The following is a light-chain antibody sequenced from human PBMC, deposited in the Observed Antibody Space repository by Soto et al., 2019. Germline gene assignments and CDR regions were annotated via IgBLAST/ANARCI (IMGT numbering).Light chain of an antibody. Sequence: QSALTQPASVSDSPGQSITISCIGTSSDIGGFYHVSWHQQHPGKAPKLIIYDVSNRPSGVSNRFSGSKTGNTASLIISGLQAEDESDYYCGSYSSTDTPFVFGTGTKLTVL. V-gene: IGLV2-14*03. CDR1: SSDIGGFYH. CDR2: DVS. CDR3: GSYSSTDTPFV. J-gene: IGLJ1*01.